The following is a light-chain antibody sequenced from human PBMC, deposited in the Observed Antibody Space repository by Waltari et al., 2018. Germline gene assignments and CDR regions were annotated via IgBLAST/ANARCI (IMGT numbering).Light chain of an antibody. CDR1: SSDIGAYNF. CDR2: DLN. V-gene: IGLV2-14*03. J-gene: IGLJ1*01. Sequence: QSALTQPASVSGSPGQSITISCTGTSSDIGAYNFVSWYQKHPGKAPKGMIYDLNNRPSGVSSRFSGSKSGNTASLTISGLQAEDEADYYCSSYTTGSTRYVFGSGTKVTVL. CDR3: SSYTTGSTRYV.